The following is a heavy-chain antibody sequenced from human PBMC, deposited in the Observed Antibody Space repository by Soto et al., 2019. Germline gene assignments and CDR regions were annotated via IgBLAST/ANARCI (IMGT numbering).Heavy chain of an antibody. CDR1: GFPFSDAW. CDR3: TTDLWRIAVVVGSNGYFNP. D-gene: IGHD2-21*01. Sequence: GGSLRLSCAASGFPFSDAWMSWVRQSPGKGLDWVGRIKSKSDGGTTEYAAPVRGRFTISRDDSKNTLYLQMKSLKTEDTAVYYCTTDLWRIAVVVGSNGYFNPWGQGTPVTVSS. J-gene: IGHJ5*02. V-gene: IGHV3-15*01. CDR2: IKSKSDGGTT.